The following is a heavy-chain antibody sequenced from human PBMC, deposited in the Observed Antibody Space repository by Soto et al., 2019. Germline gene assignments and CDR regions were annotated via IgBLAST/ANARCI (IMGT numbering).Heavy chain of an antibody. J-gene: IGHJ4*03. CDR2: IDPSGSHT. D-gene: IGHD3-10*01. V-gene: IGHV5-10-1*01. Sequence: PGESLKISCEGSGYSFINYWITWVRQMPGKGLEWVGRIDPSGSHTNYSPSFQGHVTISADKSTNTAYLQWSTLKASDTAMYYCARHVADIMVRDGGGFEAWGQGTLVTVSS. CDR3: ARHVADIMVRDGGGFEA. CDR1: GYSFINYW.